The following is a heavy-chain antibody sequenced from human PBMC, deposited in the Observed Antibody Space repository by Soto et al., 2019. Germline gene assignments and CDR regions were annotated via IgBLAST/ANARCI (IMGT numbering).Heavy chain of an antibody. CDR2: LYWDDDK. CDR3: VQSRCGGDCLQIYSSHSYYGVDV. CDR1: GLSLRTTGVG. Sequence: QITLKESGPTLVKPTQTLTLTCTFSGLSLRTTGVGVGWVRQPPGKALEWLALLYWDDDKRYSPSLKSRLTISTHXSXKXXVLTMTNMDTVDTATYYCVQSRCGGDCLQIYSSHSYYGVDVWGQGTTVTASS. D-gene: IGHD2-21*02. V-gene: IGHV2-5*02. J-gene: IGHJ6*02.